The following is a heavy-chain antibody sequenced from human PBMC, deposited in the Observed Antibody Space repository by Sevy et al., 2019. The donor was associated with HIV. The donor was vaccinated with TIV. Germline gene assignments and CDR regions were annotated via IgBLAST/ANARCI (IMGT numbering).Heavy chain of an antibody. CDR1: GFTFSSYS. CDR3: AREAGAAAVIDY. Sequence: GGSLRISCAASGFTFSSYSMNWVRQAPGKGLEWVSSISSSSSYIYYADSVKGRFTISRDNAKNSLYLQMNSLRAEDTAVYYCAREAGAAAVIDYRGQGTLVTVSS. D-gene: IGHD6-13*01. V-gene: IGHV3-21*01. CDR2: ISSSSSYI. J-gene: IGHJ4*02.